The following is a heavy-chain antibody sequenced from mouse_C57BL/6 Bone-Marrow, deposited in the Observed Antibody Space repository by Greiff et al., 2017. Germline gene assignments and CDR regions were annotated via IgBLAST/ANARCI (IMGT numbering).Heavy chain of an antibody. V-gene: IGHV5-12*01. J-gene: IGHJ3*01. CDR2: ISNGGGST. Sequence: EVKLVESGGGLVQPGGSLKLSCAASGFTFSDYYMYWVRQTPETRLEWVAYISNGGGSTYFPDTVKGRFTISRDNAKNTLYLQRSRLKSEDTAMYYCARSAGSSYTWFAYWGQGTLVTVSA. CDR1: GFTFSDYY. D-gene: IGHD1-1*01. CDR3: ARSAGSSYTWFAY.